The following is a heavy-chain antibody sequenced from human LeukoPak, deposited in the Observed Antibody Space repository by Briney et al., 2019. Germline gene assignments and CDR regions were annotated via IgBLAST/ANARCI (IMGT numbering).Heavy chain of an antibody. Sequence: ASVKVSCKASGYTFTSYGISWVRQAPGQGLEWMGWISAYNGNTNYAQKLQGRVTMTTDTSTSTAYMELRSLRSDDTAVYYCARGSSHGSNYYYGMDVWGQGTTVTVSS. V-gene: IGHV1-18*01. J-gene: IGHJ6*02. CDR2: ISAYNGNT. CDR3: ARGSSHGSNYYYGMDV. CDR1: GYTFTSYG. D-gene: IGHD5-18*01.